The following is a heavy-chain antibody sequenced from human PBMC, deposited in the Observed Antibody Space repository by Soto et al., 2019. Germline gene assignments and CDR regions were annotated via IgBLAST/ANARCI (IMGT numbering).Heavy chain of an antibody. V-gene: IGHV4-39*01. Sequence: SETLSLTCTVSGGSISSSSYYWGWIRQPPGKGLEWIGSIYYSGSTYYNPSLKSRVTISVDTSKNQFSLKLSSVTAADTAVYYCARLPMSTSLSPPYPLAIWGQGKMVPVSS. CDR1: GGSISSSSYY. CDR2: IYYSGST. CDR3: ARLPMSTSLSPPYPLAI. J-gene: IGHJ3*02.